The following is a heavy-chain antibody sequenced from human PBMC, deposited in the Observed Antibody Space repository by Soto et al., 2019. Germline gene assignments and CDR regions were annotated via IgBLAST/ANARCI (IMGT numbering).Heavy chain of an antibody. J-gene: IGHJ2*01. V-gene: IGHV3-23*01. CDR3: AKVAGGLGYFDL. Sequence: GGSLRLSXVASGFIFSDYAMTWVRQAPGKGLQWVATISASGGNIEYADSLKGRFTISRDNSKNSVYLQLGGLTADDTAVHYCAKVAGGLGYFDLWGRGTLVTVSS. CDR2: ISASGGNI. D-gene: IGHD3-16*01. CDR1: GFIFSDYA.